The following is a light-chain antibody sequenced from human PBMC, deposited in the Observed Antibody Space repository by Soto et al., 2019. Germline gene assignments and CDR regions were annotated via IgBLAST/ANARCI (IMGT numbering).Light chain of an antibody. V-gene: IGLV1-44*01. CDR3: ASWDDSVNGVV. CDR1: RSNIGSNT. CDR2: TNN. Sequence: QSVLTQPPSASGTPGQRVTISCSGSRSNIGSNTVNWYQHVPGTAPKLLIHTNNQRPSGVPDRVSGSKFGTSASLAISGLRSEDEADYYCASWDDSVNGVVFGGGTKLTVL. J-gene: IGLJ3*02.